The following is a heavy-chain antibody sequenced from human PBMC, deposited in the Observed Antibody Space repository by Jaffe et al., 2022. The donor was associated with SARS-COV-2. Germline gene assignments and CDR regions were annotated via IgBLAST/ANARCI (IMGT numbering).Heavy chain of an antibody. J-gene: IGHJ4*02. Sequence: QVQLVQSGAEVKKPGASVKVSCKASGYTFTSYAMHWVRQAPGQRLEWMGWINAGNGNTKYSQKFQGRVTITRDTSASTAYMELSSLRSEDTAVYYCARGRITMIVVGPGDYYFDYWGQGTLVTVSS. V-gene: IGHV1-3*01. CDR2: INAGNGNT. CDR1: GYTFTSYA. D-gene: IGHD3-22*01. CDR3: ARGRITMIVVGPGDYYFDY.